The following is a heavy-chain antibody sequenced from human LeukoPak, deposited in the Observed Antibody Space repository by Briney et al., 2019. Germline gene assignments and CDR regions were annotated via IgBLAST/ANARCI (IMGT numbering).Heavy chain of an antibody. CDR1: GGSFSGYY. V-gene: IGHV4-34*01. CDR3: ASLTYYYGSGSYD. Sequence: SETLSLTCAVYGGSFSGYYWSWIRQPPGKGLEWIGEINHSGSTNYNPSLKSRVTISVDTSKNQFSLKLSSVTAADTAVYYCASLTYYYGSGSYDWGQGTLVTVSS. CDR2: INHSGST. J-gene: IGHJ4*02. D-gene: IGHD3-10*01.